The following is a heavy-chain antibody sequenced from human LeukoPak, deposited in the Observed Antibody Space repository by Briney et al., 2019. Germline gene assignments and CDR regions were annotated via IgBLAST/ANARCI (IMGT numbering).Heavy chain of an antibody. J-gene: IGHJ4*02. Sequence: GGSLRLSCAASGFTFSSYEMTWVRQAPGKGLEWVSYISSSGSTIYYADSVKGRFTISRDNAKNSLYLQMNSLRAEDTAVYYCAREESGSSVDYWGQGTLVTVSS. D-gene: IGHD1-26*01. CDR3: AREESGSSVDY. CDR1: GFTFSSYE. CDR2: ISSSGSTI. V-gene: IGHV3-48*03.